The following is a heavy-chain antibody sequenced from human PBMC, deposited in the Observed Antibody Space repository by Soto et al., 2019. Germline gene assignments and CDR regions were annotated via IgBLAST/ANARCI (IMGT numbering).Heavy chain of an antibody. D-gene: IGHD4-17*01. CDR3: ASASYGDPYYYYGMDV. Sequence: QVQLVESGGGLVKPGGALRLSCAASGFTFSDYYMSWIRQAPGKGLEWVSYISSSGSTIYYADSVKGRFTISRDNAKNSLYLQMNSLRADDTAVYYCASASYGDPYYYYGMDVWGQGTTVTVSS. J-gene: IGHJ6*02. CDR1: GFTFSDYY. V-gene: IGHV3-11*01. CDR2: ISSSGSTI.